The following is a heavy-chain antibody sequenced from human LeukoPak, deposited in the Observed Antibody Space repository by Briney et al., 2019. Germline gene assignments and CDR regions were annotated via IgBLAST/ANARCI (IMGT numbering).Heavy chain of an antibody. Sequence: GASVKVSCKASGYTFTSYDINWVRQATGQGLEWMGWMNPNSGNTGYAQKFQGRVTMTRNTSISTAYMELSSLRSEDTAVYYCARARGLRFLEWLPLAPHYYYYYMDVWGKGTTVTAS. D-gene: IGHD3-3*01. CDR1: GYTFTSYD. CDR2: MNPNSGNT. CDR3: ARARGLRFLEWLPLAPHYYYYYMDV. J-gene: IGHJ6*03. V-gene: IGHV1-8*01.